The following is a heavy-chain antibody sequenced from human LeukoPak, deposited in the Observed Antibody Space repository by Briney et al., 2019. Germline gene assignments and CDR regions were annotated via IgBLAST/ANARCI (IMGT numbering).Heavy chain of an antibody. CDR3: ARDGLYSSGWSNSYYYYYYMDV. V-gene: IGHV1-46*01. Sequence: ASVKVSCKASGYTFPSYYMHWVRQPPGQGLEWMGIINPSGGSTSYAHKFQGRVTMPRDTSTSTVYMELSSLRSEDTAVYYCARDGLYSSGWSNSYYYYYYMDVWGKGTTVTVSS. CDR1: GYTFPSYY. D-gene: IGHD6-19*01. J-gene: IGHJ6*03. CDR2: INPSGGST.